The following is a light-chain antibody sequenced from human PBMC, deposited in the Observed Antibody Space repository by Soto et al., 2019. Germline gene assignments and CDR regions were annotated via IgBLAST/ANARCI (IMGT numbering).Light chain of an antibody. CDR3: CSYAGSNTLV. J-gene: IGLJ2*01. V-gene: IGLV2-11*01. CDR2: AVT. CDR1: SGDVGGYEY. Sequence: QSALTQPHSVSGSPGQSVAISCTGTSGDVGGYEYVSWYQQYPGKAPKLTVYAVTKRPSGVPDRFSGSKSGNTASLTISGLQAEDEADYYCCSYAGSNTLVFGGGTKLTVL.